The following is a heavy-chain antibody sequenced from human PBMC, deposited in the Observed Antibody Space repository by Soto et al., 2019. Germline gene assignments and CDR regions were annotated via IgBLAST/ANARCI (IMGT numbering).Heavy chain of an antibody. D-gene: IGHD2-2*01. CDR1: GFTFSGHW. J-gene: IGHJ3*02. CDR3: ARAAGYCSRTSCYRRAFDT. Sequence: EVQLVESGGDVVQPGGSLSLSCAASGFTFSGHWMHWVRQVPGKGLEWVSRINTDGGSSAYADSVKGRFAISRDNAKNTLYLQMNGLRAEDTAVYYCARAAGYCSRTSCYRRAFDTWGQGTTVTVSS. V-gene: IGHV3-74*03. CDR2: INTDGGSS.